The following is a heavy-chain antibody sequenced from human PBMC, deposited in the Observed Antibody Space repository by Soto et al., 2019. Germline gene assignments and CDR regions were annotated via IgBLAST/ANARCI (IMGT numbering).Heavy chain of an antibody. V-gene: IGHV4-4*07. CDR2: MQHTGNT. Sequence: QVQLQESGPGLVKPSETLSLTCAVSGASIRSYHWSWIRQPAGKGLEWIGRMQHTGNTNYNPSLKSRVTMSVDTSKNQISLTMASVTAADTAVYFCANDVSSRRWFDPWGQGILVIVSS. CDR1: GASIRSYH. D-gene: IGHD3-16*01. J-gene: IGHJ5*02. CDR3: ANDVSSRRWFDP.